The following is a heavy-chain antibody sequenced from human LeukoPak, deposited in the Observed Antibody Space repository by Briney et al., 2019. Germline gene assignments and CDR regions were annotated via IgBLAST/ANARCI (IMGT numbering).Heavy chain of an antibody. D-gene: IGHD3-22*01. J-gene: IGHJ4*02. CDR2: IIPIFGTA. V-gene: IGHV1-69*13. Sequence: SVKVSCKASGGTFSSYAISWVRQAPGQGLEWMGGIIPIFGTANYAQKFQGRVTITADESTSTAYMELSSLRSEDTAVYYCARDLGYYDSSGYQFWGQGTLVTVSS. CDR3: ARDLGYYDSSGYQF. CDR1: GGTFSSYA.